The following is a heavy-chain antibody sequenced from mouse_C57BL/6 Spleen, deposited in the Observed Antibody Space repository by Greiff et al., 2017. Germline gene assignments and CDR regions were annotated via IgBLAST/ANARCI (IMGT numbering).Heavy chain of an antibody. CDR2: IDPSDSYT. CDR1: GYTFTSYW. V-gene: IGHV1-69*01. Sequence: QVQLQQPGAELVMPGASVKLSCKASGYTFTSYWMHWVKQRPGQGLEWIGEIDPSDSYTNYNQPFKGKSTLTVDKSASTAYMQLSSQTSEDSAVDYCARHYGSSYVDYWGQGTTLTVSS. J-gene: IGHJ2*01. CDR3: ARHYGSSYVDY. D-gene: IGHD1-1*01.